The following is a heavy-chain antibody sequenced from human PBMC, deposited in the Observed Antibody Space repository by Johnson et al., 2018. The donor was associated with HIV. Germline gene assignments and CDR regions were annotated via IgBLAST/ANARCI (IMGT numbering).Heavy chain of an antibody. CDR1: GFTVSSNY. V-gene: IGHV3-53*01. CDR3: ARGMYGDAFDI. CDR2: IYSGSNT. Sequence: VHLVESGGNLVKPGGSLRLSCAASGFTVSSNYMSWVRQAPGKGLEWVSVIYSGSNTYYADSVKGRFTISRDNSKNTLYLQMNSLRAEDTAVYYCARGMYGDAFDIWGQGTMVTVSS. J-gene: IGHJ3*02. D-gene: IGHD2-8*01.